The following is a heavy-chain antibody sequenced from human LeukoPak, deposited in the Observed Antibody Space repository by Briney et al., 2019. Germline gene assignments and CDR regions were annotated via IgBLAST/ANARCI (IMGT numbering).Heavy chain of an antibody. D-gene: IGHD1-26*01. CDR1: GFTFSSYS. CDR2: ISGNGNA. V-gene: IGHV3-23*01. CDR3: AKRGAEVGTTVAPGDY. Sequence: GGSLRLSCAASGFTFSSYSMNWVRQAPGKGLEWVSAISGNGNAYYADSVKGRFTISRDNSKNTLYLQMNSLRAEDTAVYHCAKRGAEVGTTVAPGDYWGQGTLLTVSS. J-gene: IGHJ4*02.